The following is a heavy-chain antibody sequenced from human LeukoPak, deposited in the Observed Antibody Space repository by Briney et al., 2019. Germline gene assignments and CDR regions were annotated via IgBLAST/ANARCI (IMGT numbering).Heavy chain of an antibody. Sequence: GASVKVSCKASGYTFTSYDINWVRQGPRQGLEWMGWMNPNSGNTGYAQKFQGRVTMTRNTSISTAYMELSSLRSEDTAVYYCAARLLPETDYWGQGTLVTVSS. V-gene: IGHV1-8*01. CDR1: GYTFTSYD. CDR2: MNPNSGNT. J-gene: IGHJ4*02. CDR3: AARLLPETDY. D-gene: IGHD4-23*01.